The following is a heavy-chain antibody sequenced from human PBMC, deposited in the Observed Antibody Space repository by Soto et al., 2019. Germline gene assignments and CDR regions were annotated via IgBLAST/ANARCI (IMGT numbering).Heavy chain of an antibody. CDR2: IIPIFGTA. D-gene: IGHD4-4*01. Sequence: SVKVSCKAAGEGFSSYASSCVLQAPGQGLEWMGGIIPIFGTANYAQKFQGRVTITADESTSTAYMELSSLRSEDTAVYYCARDRLPGNSDEPLWSAPWGNGLPVSASS. J-gene: IGHJ5*02. CDR3: ARDRLPGNSDEPLWSAP. CDR1: GEGFSSYA. V-gene: IGHV1-69*13.